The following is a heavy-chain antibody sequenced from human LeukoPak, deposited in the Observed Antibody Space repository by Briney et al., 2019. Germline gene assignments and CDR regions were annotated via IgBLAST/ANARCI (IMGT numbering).Heavy chain of an antibody. J-gene: IGHJ6*02. CDR3: ARDNPIQLWPNYYYYYGMDV. Sequence: SGGSLRLSCAASGFTLSSYWMHWVRQAPGKGLVWVSRINSDGSSTSYADSVKGRFTISRDNAKNTLYLQMNSLRAEDTAVYYCARDNPIQLWPNYYYYYGMDVWGQGTTVTVSS. CDR2: INSDGSST. D-gene: IGHD5-18*01. CDR1: GFTLSSYW. V-gene: IGHV3-74*01.